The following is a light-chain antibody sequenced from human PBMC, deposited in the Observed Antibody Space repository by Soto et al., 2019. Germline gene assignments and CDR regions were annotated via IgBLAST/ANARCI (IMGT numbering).Light chain of an antibody. CDR1: QDISNY. V-gene: IGKV1-16*01. CDR3: QQYYSYPIT. CDR2: AAS. Sequence: DIQMTQPPSTLSGSVGDRVTITCQASQDISNYLNWYQQKPGKAPKLLIYAASTLQSGVPSRFSVSGSGTDFSLTISSLQSEEFASYSCQQYYSYPITVGQGTRLEIK. J-gene: IGKJ5*01.